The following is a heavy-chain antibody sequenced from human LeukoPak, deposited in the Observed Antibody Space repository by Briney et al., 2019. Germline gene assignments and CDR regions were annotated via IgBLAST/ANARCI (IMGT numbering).Heavy chain of an antibody. Sequence: SETLSLTCTASGGSISSYYWSWIRQPPGKGLEWIGYIYYSGSTNYNPSLKSRVTISVDTSKNQFSLKLSSVTAADTAVYYCARDLEGSSGGDYWGQGTLVTVSS. CDR1: GGSISSYY. J-gene: IGHJ4*02. CDR2: IYYSGST. CDR3: ARDLEGSSGGDY. V-gene: IGHV4-59*01. D-gene: IGHD6-19*01.